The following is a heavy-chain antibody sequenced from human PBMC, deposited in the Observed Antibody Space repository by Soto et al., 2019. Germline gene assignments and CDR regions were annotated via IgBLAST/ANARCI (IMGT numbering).Heavy chain of an antibody. CDR3: ERDPWRTPPEAAFDV. CDR2: IYFSGVT. Sequence: QVQLQESGPGLVEPSQTLSLTCTVSGGSISSAGYYWSWIRQRPGKGLEWIGYIYFSGVTYYNPSLESRVTISVDTSKNQFSLRLSSVTAADTAVYYCERDPWRTPPEAAFDVWGQGTKVTVSS. CDR1: GGSISSAGYY. J-gene: IGHJ3*01. V-gene: IGHV4-31*03. D-gene: IGHD1-1*01.